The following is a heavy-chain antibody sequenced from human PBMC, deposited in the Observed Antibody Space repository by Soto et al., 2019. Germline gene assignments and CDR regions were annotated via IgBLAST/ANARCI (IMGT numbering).Heavy chain of an antibody. CDR2: ISRSSGYI. CDR1: GFTFSNYN. J-gene: IGHJ4*02. Sequence: EVQLVESGGGLVKPGESLRLSCAASGFTFSNYNVIWVRQAPGKGLEWVSSISRSSGYIYYADSMKGRFTISRDNAKNSLFLQMNSLRDEDTAVYFCARCGTGVQDGYNYIPNYWGQGTLVTVSS. CDR3: ARCGTGVQDGYNYIPNY. D-gene: IGHD5-12*01. V-gene: IGHV3-21*01.